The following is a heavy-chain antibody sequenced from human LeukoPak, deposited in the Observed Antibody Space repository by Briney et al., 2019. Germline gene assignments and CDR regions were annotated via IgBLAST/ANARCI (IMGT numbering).Heavy chain of an antibody. CDR2: INHSGST. CDR3: ARQGDGDLDY. V-gene: IGHV4-34*01. CDR1: GGSFSGYY. D-gene: IGHD4-17*01. J-gene: IGHJ4*02. Sequence: SETLSLTCAVYGGSFSGYYWSWIRQPPGKGLEWIGEINHSGSTNYNPSLKSRVTISVDTSKNQSSLKLGSVTAADTAVYYCARQGDGDLDYWGQGTLVTVSS.